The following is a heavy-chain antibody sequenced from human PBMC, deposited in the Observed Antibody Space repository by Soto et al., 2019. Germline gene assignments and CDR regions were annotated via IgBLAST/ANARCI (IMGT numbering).Heavy chain of an antibody. Sequence: QVQLVQSGAEVKKPGSSVKVSCKASGGTFSSYAISWVRQAPGQGLEWMGGIIPIFGTANYAQKFQGRVTITADESTSTDYMELSSMRSEEKDVYYCARDWDDSSGYNNWFDPWGQGTLVTVSS. CDR1: GGTFSSYA. J-gene: IGHJ5*02. D-gene: IGHD3-22*01. CDR3: ARDWDDSSGYNNWFDP. CDR2: IIPIFGTA. V-gene: IGHV1-69*01.